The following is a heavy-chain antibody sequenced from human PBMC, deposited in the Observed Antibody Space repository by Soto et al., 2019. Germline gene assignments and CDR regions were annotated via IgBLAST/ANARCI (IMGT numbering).Heavy chain of an antibody. J-gene: IGHJ5*02. V-gene: IGHV1-69*01. D-gene: IGHD3-10*01. CDR3: ASVTSIVRVVSDYWFDP. CDR1: GGTFSSYA. Sequence: QVPLVQSGAEVKKPGSSVTVSCKSSGGTFSSYAIHWVRQAPGHGLEWMGGIIPMYGPAKYAQRFQGRVTITAEVSTTTVYRELTSLTAQDTAVYYSASVTSIVRVVSDYWFDPWGHGTLVTVSS. CDR2: IIPMYGPA.